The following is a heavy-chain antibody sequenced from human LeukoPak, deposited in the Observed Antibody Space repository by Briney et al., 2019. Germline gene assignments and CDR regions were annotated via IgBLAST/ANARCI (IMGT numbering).Heavy chain of an antibody. V-gene: IGHV4-59*01. J-gene: IGHJ1*01. D-gene: IGHD6-13*01. CDR1: GGSISSYY. CDR2: IYYSGST. Sequence: SETLSLTCTVSGGSISSYYWSWIRQPPGKGLEWIGYIYYSGSTNYNPSLKSRVTISVDTSKNQFSLKLSSVTAADTAVYYCARGSYSSSWYSLYFQHWGQGTLVTVSS. CDR3: ARGSYSSSWYSLYFQH.